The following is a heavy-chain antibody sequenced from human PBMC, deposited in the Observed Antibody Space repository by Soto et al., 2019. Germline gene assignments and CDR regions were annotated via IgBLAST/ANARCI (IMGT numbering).Heavy chain of an antibody. CDR3: ARDFLTYYDSSGYAAFDI. V-gene: IGHV1-69*13. J-gene: IGHJ3*02. CDR1: GGTFSSYA. CDR2: IIPIFGTA. D-gene: IGHD3-22*01. Sequence: SVNVSCKASGGTFSSYAISWVRQAPGQGLEWMGGIIPIFGTANYAQKFQGRVTITADESTSTAYMELSSLRSEDTAVYYCARDFLTYYDSSGYAAFDIWGQGTMVTVSS.